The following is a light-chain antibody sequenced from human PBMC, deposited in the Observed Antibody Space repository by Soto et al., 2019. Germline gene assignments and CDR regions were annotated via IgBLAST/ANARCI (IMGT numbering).Light chain of an antibody. CDR2: KAS. Sequence: DIQMTQSPSTLSASVGDRVTMTCRASQSISSWLAWYQQKPGKAPNVLIYKASSLESGVPSRYSGSGSGTEFTLTISSLQPDDVATYYRLQDKTYSRTFRQGTKVEIK. V-gene: IGKV1-5*03. CDR3: LQDKTYSRT. J-gene: IGKJ1*01. CDR1: QSISSW.